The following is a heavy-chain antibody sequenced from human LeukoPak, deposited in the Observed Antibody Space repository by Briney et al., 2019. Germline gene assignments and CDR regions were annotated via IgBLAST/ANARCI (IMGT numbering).Heavy chain of an antibody. CDR3: ARVGEGSRWYNPNPPTLFAP. Sequence: GGSLRLSCAASGFTFSSYRMNWVRQAPGKGLEWISSISSSSYIYYADSVKGRFTISRDNAKNSLYLQMNSLRAEDTAVYYWARVGEGSRWYNPNPPTLFAPWGQGTLVTVSS. D-gene: IGHD6-13*01. V-gene: IGHV3-21*01. CDR1: GFTFSSYR. CDR2: ISSSSYI. J-gene: IGHJ5*02.